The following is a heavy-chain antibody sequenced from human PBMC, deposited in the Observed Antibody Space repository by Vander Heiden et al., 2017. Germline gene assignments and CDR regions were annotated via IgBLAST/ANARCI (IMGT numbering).Heavy chain of an antibody. J-gene: IGHJ3*02. Sequence: QITLKESGPTLVKPTQTLTLTCTSSAFSLSTSGVGVGWIRQPPGKALEWLALIYWNDDKRYSPSLKSRLTITKDTSKNQVVLTMTNMDPVDTATYYCAHRRRGELSSKRSVAFDIWGQGTMVTVSS. V-gene: IGHV2-5*01. CDR2: IYWNDDK. CDR1: AFSLSTSGVG. CDR3: AHRRRGELSSKRSVAFDI. D-gene: IGHD3-16*02.